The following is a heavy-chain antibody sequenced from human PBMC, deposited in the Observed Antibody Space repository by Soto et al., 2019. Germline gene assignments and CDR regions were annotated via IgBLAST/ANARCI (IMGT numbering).Heavy chain of an antibody. CDR3: ARLLLYSTSGRGWFDP. CDR1: GFIFDDYA. D-gene: IGHD2-21*02. Sequence: EVQLVESGGGLVQPGRSLRLSCAASGFIFDDYAMHWVRQAPGKGLEWVAVISGNSGSLGYADSVKGRFTISRDNAKNSLYLQVNSLRVDDTAVYFCARLLLYSTSGRGWFDPTGQGTLVTVSS. CDR2: ISGNSGSL. J-gene: IGHJ5*02. V-gene: IGHV3-9*01.